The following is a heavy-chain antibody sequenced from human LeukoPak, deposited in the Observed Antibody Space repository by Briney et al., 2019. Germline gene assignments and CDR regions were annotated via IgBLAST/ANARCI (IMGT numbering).Heavy chain of an antibody. V-gene: IGHV3-23*01. CDR3: AKDMYYGSGSPIFDY. CDR2: ISGSGGST. CDR1: GLTFSSYG. D-gene: IGHD3-10*01. Sequence: TGGSLRLSCAASGLTFSSYGMSWVRQPPGKGLEWVSAISGSGGSTYYADSVKGRFTISRDNSKNTQYLQMNSLRAEDTAVYYCAKDMYYGSGSPIFDYWGQGTLVTVSS. J-gene: IGHJ4*02.